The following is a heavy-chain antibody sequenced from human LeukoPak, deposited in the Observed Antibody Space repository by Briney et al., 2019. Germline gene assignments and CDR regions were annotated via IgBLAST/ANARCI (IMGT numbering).Heavy chain of an antibody. CDR2: ISSSSTYI. Sequence: GGSLRLSCAASGFTFSDYYMSWIRQAPGKGLEWVSSISSSSTYIYYADSVKGRFTISRDNAKNSLYLQMNSLRAEDTAVYYCARDYAKSGYCSGISCPDAFDFWGQGTMVTVSS. D-gene: IGHD2-2*03. J-gene: IGHJ3*01. CDR1: GFTFSDYY. CDR3: ARDYAKSGYCSGISCPDAFDF. V-gene: IGHV3-11*06.